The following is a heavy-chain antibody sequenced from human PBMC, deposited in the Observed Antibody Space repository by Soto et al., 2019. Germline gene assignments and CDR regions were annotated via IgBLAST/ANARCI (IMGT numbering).Heavy chain of an antibody. CDR1: GYSFTSYY. D-gene: IGHD2-21*02. V-gene: IGHV1-46*01. CDR3: AKGGDYPRKAFDS. CDR2: INPNAGST. J-gene: IGHJ4*02. Sequence: SVKVSCKASGYSFTSYYMHWVRQAPGQGLEWMGIINPNAGSTSYAQKFQGRVTMTRDTSTRTVYMELNSLRSEDTAVYYCAKGGDYPRKAFDSWGQGTLVTVSS.